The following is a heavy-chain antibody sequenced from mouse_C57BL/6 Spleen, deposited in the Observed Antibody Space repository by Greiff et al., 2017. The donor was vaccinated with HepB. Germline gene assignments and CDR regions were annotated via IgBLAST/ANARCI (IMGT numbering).Heavy chain of an antibody. CDR1: GFTFSDYY. D-gene: IGHD1-1*01. J-gene: IGHJ1*03. CDR3: AIYGSSYDWYFDV. V-gene: IGHV5-16*01. Sequence: EVMLVESEGGLVQPGSSMKLSCTASGFTFSDYYMPWVRQGPEKGLEWVANINYDGSSTYYLDSLKSRFIISRDNAKNILYLQMSSLKSEDTATYYCAIYGSSYDWYFDVWGTGTTVTVAS. CDR2: INYDGSST.